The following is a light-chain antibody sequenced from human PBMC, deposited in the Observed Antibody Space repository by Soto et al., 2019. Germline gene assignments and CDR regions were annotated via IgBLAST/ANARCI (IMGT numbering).Light chain of an antibody. CDR3: ATWDDSRNGV. CDR1: SSNIGAGYD. V-gene: IGLV1-40*01. CDR2: GNS. Sequence: QSVLTQPPSVSGAPGQRVTISCTGSSSNIGAGYDVHWYQQLPGTSPKLLIFGNSNRPSGVPDRFSGSKSGTSASLAISGLQSEDEATYYCATWDDSRNGVFGTGTKLTVL. J-gene: IGLJ1*01.